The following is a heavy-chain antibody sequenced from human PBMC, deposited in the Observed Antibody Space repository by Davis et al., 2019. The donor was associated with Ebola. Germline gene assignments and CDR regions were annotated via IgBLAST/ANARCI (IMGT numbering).Heavy chain of an antibody. Sequence: PSETLSLTCTVSGGSISSYYWSWIRQPPGKGLEWIGYIYYSGSTNYNPSLKSRVTISVDTSKNQFSLKLSSVTAADTAVYYCAREAPRDILTGYYDAFDIWGQGTTVTVSS. CDR3: AREAPRDILTGYYDAFDI. CDR1: GGSISSYY. D-gene: IGHD3-9*01. CDR2: IYYSGST. V-gene: IGHV4-59*01. J-gene: IGHJ3*02.